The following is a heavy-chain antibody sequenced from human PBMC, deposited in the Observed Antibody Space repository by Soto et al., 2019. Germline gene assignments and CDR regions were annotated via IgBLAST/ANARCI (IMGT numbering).Heavy chain of an antibody. CDR2: ISYDGSNK. V-gene: IGHV3-30*18. CDR3: AKSRGATSAIRTFVDY. D-gene: IGHD1-26*01. J-gene: IGHJ4*02. CDR1: GFTFSSYG. Sequence: GGSLRLSCAASGFTFSSYGMHWVRQAPGKGLEWVAVISYDGSNKYYADSVKGRFTISRDNSKNTLYLQMNSLRAEDTAVYYCAKSRGATSAIRTFVDYWGQGTLVTVSS.